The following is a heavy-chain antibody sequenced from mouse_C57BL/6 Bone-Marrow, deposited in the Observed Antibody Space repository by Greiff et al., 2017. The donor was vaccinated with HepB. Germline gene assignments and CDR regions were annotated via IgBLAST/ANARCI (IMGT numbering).Heavy chain of an antibody. CDR1: GYAFSSSW. J-gene: IGHJ2*01. CDR3: AREYLDY. CDR2: IYPGDGDT. V-gene: IGHV1-82*01. Sequence: QVQLKESGPELVKPGASVKLSCKASGYAFSSSWMTWVKQRPGKGLEWIGRIYPGDGDTNYNGKFKGKATLTADKSSSTAYMQLSSLTSEDSAVYFCAREYLDYWGQGTTLTVSS.